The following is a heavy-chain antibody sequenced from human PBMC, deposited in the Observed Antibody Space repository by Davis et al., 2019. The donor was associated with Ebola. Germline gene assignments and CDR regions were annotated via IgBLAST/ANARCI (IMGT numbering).Heavy chain of an antibody. J-gene: IGHJ4*02. CDR3: ATAAVGAGSFDY. CDR1: GGTFSSYA. D-gene: IGHD1-14*01. CDR2: IIPIFGTA. V-gene: IGHV1-69*13. Sequence: SALVSCKASGGTFSSYAISWVRQAPGQGLEWMGGIIPIFGTANYAQKFQGRVTITADESTSTAYMELSSLRSEDTAVYYCATAAVGAGSFDYWGQGTLVTVSS.